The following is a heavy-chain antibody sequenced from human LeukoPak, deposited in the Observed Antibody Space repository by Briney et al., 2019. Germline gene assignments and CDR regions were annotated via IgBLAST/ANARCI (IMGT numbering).Heavy chain of an antibody. CDR3: ARNFPVGNLDS. CDR1: GFTFSSNW. J-gene: IGHJ4*02. D-gene: IGHD1-26*01. Sequence: PGGSLRLSCAASGFTFSSNWMTWVRQAPGKGLEWVANIKQDGSEKYYVNSVKGRFTISRDNAKNSLYLQMNSLRAEDTAVYYCARNFPVGNLDSWGQGTLVTVSS. V-gene: IGHV3-7*04. CDR2: IKQDGSEK.